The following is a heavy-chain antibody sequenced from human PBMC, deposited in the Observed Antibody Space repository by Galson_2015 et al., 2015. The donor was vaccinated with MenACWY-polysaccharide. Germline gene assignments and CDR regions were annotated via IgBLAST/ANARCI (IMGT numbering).Heavy chain of an antibody. CDR1: GFTFSSYA. CDR3: ARERWVRGVFFDQ. Sequence: SLRLSCAASGFTFSSYAMSWVRQAPGKGLEWVVGMSGRGATTFYADSVKGRFTISRENSKNTLYLQMNSLRAEDTAVYYCARERWVRGVFFDQWGQGTLVTVSS. CDR2: MSGRGATT. J-gene: IGHJ4*02. V-gene: IGHV3-23*01. D-gene: IGHD3-10*01.